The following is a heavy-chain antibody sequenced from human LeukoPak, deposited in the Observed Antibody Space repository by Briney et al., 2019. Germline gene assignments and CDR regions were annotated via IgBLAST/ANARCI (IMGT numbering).Heavy chain of an antibody. CDR2: IYYSGST. V-gene: IGHV4-39*01. Sequence: SETLSLTCTVSGGSISSSSYYWGWIRQPPGKGLEWIGSIYYSGSTYYNPSLKSRVTISVDTSKNQFSLKLSSVTAADTAVYYCARQGILLWFRESRPMPNWFDPWGQGTLVTVSS. J-gene: IGHJ5*02. CDR3: ARQGILLWFRESRPMPNWFDP. CDR1: GGSISSSSYY. D-gene: IGHD3-10*01.